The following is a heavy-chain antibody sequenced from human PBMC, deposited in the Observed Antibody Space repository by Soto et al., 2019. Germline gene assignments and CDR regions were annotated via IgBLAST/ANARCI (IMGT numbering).Heavy chain of an antibody. Sequence: ASAKVSCKASGYTFTSYGISWVRQAPGQGLEWMGWISAYNGNTNYAQKLQGRVTMTTDTSTSTAYMELRSLRSDDTAVYYCARLPRSGYYTRYYYYGMDVWGQGTTVTVSS. CDR2: ISAYNGNT. CDR1: GYTFTSYG. V-gene: IGHV1-18*04. CDR3: ARLPRSGYYTRYYYYGMDV. D-gene: IGHD3-3*01. J-gene: IGHJ6*02.